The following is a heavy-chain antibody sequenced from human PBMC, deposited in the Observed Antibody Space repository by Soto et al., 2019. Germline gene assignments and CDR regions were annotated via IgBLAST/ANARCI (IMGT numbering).Heavy chain of an antibody. Sequence: ASVKVSCKVSGYTLTGSSMHWVRQAPGKGLEWMGGFDPEDGETIYAQTFQGRITMTEDSSTDTAYMELSSLTSADKAVYYCTSLNPYFDFWGQGTPVTVSS. CDR3: TSLNPYFDF. CDR2: FDPEDGET. J-gene: IGHJ4*02. V-gene: IGHV1-24*01. CDR1: GYTLTGSS.